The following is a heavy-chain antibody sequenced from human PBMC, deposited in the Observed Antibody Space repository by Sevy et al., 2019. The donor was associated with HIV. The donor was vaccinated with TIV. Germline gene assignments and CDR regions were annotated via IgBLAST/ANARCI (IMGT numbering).Heavy chain of an antibody. CDR3: ARGGESRSSWYYFDY. CDR1: GGSISSYY. D-gene: IGHD6-13*01. Sequence: SETLSLTCTVSGGSISSYYWSWIRQPAGKGLEWIGRIYTSGSTNYNPSLKSRVTMSVDTSKNQFSLKLSSVTAADTAVYYCARGGESRSSWYYFDYWGQRTLVTVSS. V-gene: IGHV4-4*07. J-gene: IGHJ4*02. CDR2: IYTSGST.